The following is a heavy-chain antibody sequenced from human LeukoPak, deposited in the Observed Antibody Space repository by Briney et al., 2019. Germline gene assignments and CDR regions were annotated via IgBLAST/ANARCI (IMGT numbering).Heavy chain of an antibody. CDR3: ARDMRRHGESGYGFDY. J-gene: IGHJ4*02. Sequence: SETLSLTCSVSNGSISSDYWSWIRQPPGKGLEWIGNVYYTEYTNYNPSFKSRVTISQDTSKNQFSLKLTSLTAAETAIYYCARDMRRHGESGYGFDYWGQGIRVTVSS. D-gene: IGHD5-12*01. CDR1: NGSISSDY. V-gene: IGHV4-59*01. CDR2: VYYTEYT.